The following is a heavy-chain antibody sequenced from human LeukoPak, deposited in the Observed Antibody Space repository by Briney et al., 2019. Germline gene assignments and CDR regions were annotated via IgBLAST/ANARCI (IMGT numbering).Heavy chain of an antibody. CDR1: GFTFSDYY. Sequence: KPGGSLRLSCAASGFTFSDYYMSWIRQAPGKGLEWVSYISSSGSTIYYADSVKGRFTISRDNAKNSLYLQMNSLRAEDTAVCYCARVGVITTWVFDYWGQGTLVTVSS. D-gene: IGHD3-22*01. CDR3: ARVGVITTWVFDY. J-gene: IGHJ4*02. V-gene: IGHV3-11*04. CDR2: ISSSGSTI.